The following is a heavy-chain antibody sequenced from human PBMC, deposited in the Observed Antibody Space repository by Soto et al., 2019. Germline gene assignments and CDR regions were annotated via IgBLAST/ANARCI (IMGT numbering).Heavy chain of an antibody. V-gene: IGHV4-31*03. D-gene: IGHD3-10*01. J-gene: IGHJ6*02. Sequence: PSETLSLTCTVSGGSISSGGYYWSWIRQHPGKGLEWIGYIYYSGSTYYNPSLKSRVTISVDTSKNQFSLKLSSVTAADTAVYYCARDRRGGYGMDVWGQGTTVTVSS. CDR3: ARDRRGGYGMDV. CDR2: IYYSGST. CDR1: GGSISSGGYY.